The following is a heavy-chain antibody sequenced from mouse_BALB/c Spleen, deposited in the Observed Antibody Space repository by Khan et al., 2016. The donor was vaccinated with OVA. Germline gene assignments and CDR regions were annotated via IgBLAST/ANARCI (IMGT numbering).Heavy chain of an antibody. Sequence: VQLQESGPGLVQPSQSLSITCTASGFSLTTYGVHWVRQSPGKGLEWLGVIWSGGTTDYSAAFIYRLSITKNNSKSQVFLKMNKLQTNDTAIYYCARNYDYDEGLAYWGQGTLVTVSA. J-gene: IGHJ3*01. CDR2: IWSGGTT. V-gene: IGHV2-2*02. CDR1: GFSLTTYG. D-gene: IGHD2-4*01. CDR3: ARNYDYDEGLAY.